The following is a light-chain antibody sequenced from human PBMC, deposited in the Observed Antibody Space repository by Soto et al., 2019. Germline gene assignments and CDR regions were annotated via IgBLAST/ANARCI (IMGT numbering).Light chain of an antibody. CDR1: QSINTY. V-gene: IGKV1-39*01. CDR2: AAS. Sequence: DIQMTQSPSSLSASVGDRVTITCRASQSINTYLNWYQQKRGTAPKLLIYAASSLQSGVPLRFSGSGSGTDFTLTISSLQPEDFATYHCQQSYSTPWTFGQGTQVEIK. CDR3: QQSYSTPWT. J-gene: IGKJ1*01.